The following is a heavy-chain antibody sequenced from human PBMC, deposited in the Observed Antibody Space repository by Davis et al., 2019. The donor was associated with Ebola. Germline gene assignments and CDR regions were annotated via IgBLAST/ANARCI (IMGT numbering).Heavy chain of an antibody. CDR3: ARAGIAAAGPRNAFDI. J-gene: IGHJ3*02. V-gene: IGHV4-61*08. CDR2: IYYSGRT. CDR1: GGSISSGGYY. Sequence: SETLSLTCTVSGGSISSGGYYWSWIRQHPGKGLEWIGYIYYSGRTNYNPSLKRRVTISVDTSKNQFSLKLSSVTAADTAVYYCARAGIAAAGPRNAFDIWGQGTMVTVSS. D-gene: IGHD6-13*01.